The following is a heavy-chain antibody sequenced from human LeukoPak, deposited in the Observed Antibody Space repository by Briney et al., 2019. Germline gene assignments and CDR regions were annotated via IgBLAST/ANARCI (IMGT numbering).Heavy chain of an antibody. CDR2: IYYSGST. J-gene: IGHJ4*02. D-gene: IGHD3-22*01. CDR1: GGSISSSSYY. Sequence: SETLSLTCTVSGGSISSSSYYWGWIRQPPGKGLEWIGSIYYSGSTYYNPSLKSRVTISVDTSKNQFSLKLSSVTAADTAVYYCARGRRSYYYDSSGYYSDPSDYWGQGTLVTVSS. CDR3: ARGRRSYYYDSSGYYSDPSDY. V-gene: IGHV4-39*07.